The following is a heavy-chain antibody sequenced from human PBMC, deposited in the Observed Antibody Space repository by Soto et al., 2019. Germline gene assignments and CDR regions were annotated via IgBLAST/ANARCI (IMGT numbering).Heavy chain of an antibody. CDR3: ASLCEEYCSGGSCFYFDY. J-gene: IGHJ4*02. CDR1: GGSFNGYY. Sequence: PSETLSLTCAVYGGSFNGYYWSWIRQPPGKGLEWIGEINHSGSTNYNPSLKSRVTISVDTSKNQFSLKLSSVTAADTAVYYCASLCEEYCSGGSCFYFDYWGQGTLVTVSS. CDR2: INHSGST. V-gene: IGHV4-34*01. D-gene: IGHD2-15*01.